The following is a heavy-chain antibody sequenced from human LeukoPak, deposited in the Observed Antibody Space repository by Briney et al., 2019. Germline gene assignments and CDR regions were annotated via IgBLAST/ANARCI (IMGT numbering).Heavy chain of an antibody. CDR3: AGRVPAAPFDY. J-gene: IGHJ4*02. D-gene: IGHD2-2*01. V-gene: IGHV4-34*01. CDR1: GGSFSGYY. CDR2: INHSGST. Sequence: SETLSLTCAVYGGSFSGYYWSWIRQPPGKGLEWIGEINHSGSTNYNPSLKSRVTISVDTSKNQFSLKLSSVTAADTAVYYCAGRVPAAPFDYGGRGTLVPVSS.